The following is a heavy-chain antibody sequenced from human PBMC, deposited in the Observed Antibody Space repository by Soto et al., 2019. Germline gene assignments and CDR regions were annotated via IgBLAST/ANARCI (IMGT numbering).Heavy chain of an antibody. D-gene: IGHD3-3*01. J-gene: IGHJ5*02. Sequence: QLQLQESGPGLVKPSETLSLTCTVSGGSISSSSYYWGWIRQPPGKGLEWIGSIYSSGSTYYNPSLKSRVTISVDTSKNQFSLKLSSVTAADTAVYYCARHRLRFLEWLDWFDPWGQGTLVTVSS. CDR1: GGSISSSSYY. CDR3: ARHRLRFLEWLDWFDP. V-gene: IGHV4-39*01. CDR2: IYSSGST.